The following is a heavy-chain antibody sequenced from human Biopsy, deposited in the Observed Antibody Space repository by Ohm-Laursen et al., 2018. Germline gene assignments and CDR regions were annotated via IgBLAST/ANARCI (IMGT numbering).Heavy chain of an antibody. CDR3: ATPFQYYDSWGGYPPFDH. CDR1: GGTFSNYA. J-gene: IGHJ4*02. D-gene: IGHD3-3*01. Sequence: SVKASCKASGGTFSNYAISWVRQAPGEGLGWMGGIIAVSGLVNYAPKFQGRVSITADKSTTTAYMELSNLKSEDTAVYYCATPFQYYDSWGGYPPFDHWGQGTLVTVSS. CDR2: IIAVSGLV. V-gene: IGHV1-69*10.